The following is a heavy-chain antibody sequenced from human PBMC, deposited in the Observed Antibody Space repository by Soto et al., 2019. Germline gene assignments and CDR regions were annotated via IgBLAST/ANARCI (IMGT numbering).Heavy chain of an antibody. J-gene: IGHJ4*02. D-gene: IGHD1-1*01. Sequence: ASVKVSCKASGYTFTSYGISWVRQAPGQGLEWMGWISAYNGNTNYAQKLQGRVTMTTXTXXSXXXMXLXXLRXDDTAVYYCARGTGTVNFDSWGRGILVTVSS. CDR1: GYTFTSYG. CDR2: ISAYNGNT. V-gene: IGHV1-18*04. CDR3: ARGTGTVNFDS.